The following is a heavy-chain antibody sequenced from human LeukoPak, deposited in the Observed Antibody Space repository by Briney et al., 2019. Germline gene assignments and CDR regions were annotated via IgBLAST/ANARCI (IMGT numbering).Heavy chain of an antibody. D-gene: IGHD1-26*01. CDR2: MNPNSGNT. Sequence: ASVKVSCKASGYTFTNYDINWVRQATGQGLEWTGWMNPNSGNTGYAQKFQGRVTFTRNTSTNTAYMELTSLTSEDTAVFYCATSVGVLGYAFDVWGQGTMVAVSS. J-gene: IGHJ3*01. V-gene: IGHV1-8*03. CDR1: GYTFTNYD. CDR3: ATSVGVLGYAFDV.